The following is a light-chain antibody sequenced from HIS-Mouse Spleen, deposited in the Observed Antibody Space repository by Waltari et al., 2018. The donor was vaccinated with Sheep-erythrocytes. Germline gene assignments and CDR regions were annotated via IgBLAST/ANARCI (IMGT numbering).Light chain of an antibody. V-gene: IGLV1-40*01. CDR3: QSYDSSLSGSV. CDR1: SSNIGAGYD. CDR2: GNS. J-gene: IGLJ2*01. Sequence: QSVLTQPPSVSGAPGQRVTISCTGSSSNIGAGYDVHWYQQPPGTAPKLLIYGNSDRHSGVPDRCSGSKSGTSASLASTGLQAEDEADYYCQSYDSSLSGSVFGGGTKLTVL.